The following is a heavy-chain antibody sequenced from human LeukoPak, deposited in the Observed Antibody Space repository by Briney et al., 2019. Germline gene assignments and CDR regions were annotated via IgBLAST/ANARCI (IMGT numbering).Heavy chain of an antibody. CDR3: ARARRNLKIAAVDAFDI. CDR1: GGSISSYY. V-gene: IGHV4-4*07. CDR2: IYTSGST. D-gene: IGHD6-13*01. Sequence: PSETLSLTCTVSGGSISSYYWSWIRQPAGKGLEWIGRIYTSGSTNYNPSLKSRVTMSVDTSKNQFSLKLSSVTAADTAVYYCARARRNLKIAAVDAFDIWGQGIMVTVSS. J-gene: IGHJ3*02.